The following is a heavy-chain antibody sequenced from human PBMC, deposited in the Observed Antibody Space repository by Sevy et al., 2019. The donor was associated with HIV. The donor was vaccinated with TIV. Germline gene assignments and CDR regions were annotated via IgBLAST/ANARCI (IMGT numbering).Heavy chain of an antibody. J-gene: IGHJ4*02. Sequence: GGSLRLSCAASGFTFSSYGMHWVRQAPGKGLEWVAVISYDGSNKYYADSVKGGFTISRDNSKNTLYLQMNSLRAEDTAVYYWAAGVVPNGIECPHFVYWGQGTLVTASS. CDR2: ISYDGSNK. V-gene: IGHV3-30*03. D-gene: IGHD2-2*01. CDR1: GFTFSSYG. CDR3: AAGVVPNGIECPHFVY.